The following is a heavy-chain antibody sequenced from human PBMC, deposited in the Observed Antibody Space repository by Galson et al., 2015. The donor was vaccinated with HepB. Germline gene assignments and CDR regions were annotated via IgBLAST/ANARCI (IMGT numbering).Heavy chain of an antibody. CDR1: GGTFSSFA. J-gene: IGHJ3*01. CDR3: ATEGFWSGYYNPDIGDAFDR. D-gene: IGHD3-3*01. Sequence: SVKVSCKASGGTFSSFAFSWVRQAPGQGLEWMGGIFPIFDTPNYAQKFEGRVTITADESTSTAYMELSSLRSEDSAVYYCATEGFWSGYYNPDIGDAFDRWGQGTMVTVSS. V-gene: IGHV1-69*13. CDR2: IFPIFDTP.